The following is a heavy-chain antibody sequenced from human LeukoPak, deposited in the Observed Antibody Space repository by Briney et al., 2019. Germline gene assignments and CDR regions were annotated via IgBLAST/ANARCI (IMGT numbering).Heavy chain of an antibody. D-gene: IGHD5-18*01. Sequence: SETLSLTCTVSGGSISRSSYYWGWIRQPPGKGLEWIGSIYYSGSTYYNPSLKSRVTIFVDTSKNQFSLKLSSVTAADTAVYCCARLSGYSYGFADYWGQGTLVTVSS. CDR2: IYYSGST. CDR3: ARLSGYSYGFADY. CDR1: GGSISRSSYY. V-gene: IGHV4-39*01. J-gene: IGHJ4*02.